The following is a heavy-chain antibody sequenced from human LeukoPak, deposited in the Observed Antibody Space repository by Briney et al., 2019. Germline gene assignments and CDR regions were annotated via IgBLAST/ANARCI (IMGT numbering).Heavy chain of an antibody. V-gene: IGHV4-39*01. Sequence: SQTLSLTCNVSGGSISSSSYYWGWIRQPPGKGLEWIGGIYYSGSTYYNPSLKSRVTISVDTSKNQFSLKLSSVTAADTAVYYCARRRMATIKSFDYWGQGTLVTVSS. CDR2: IYYSGST. CDR1: GGSISSSSYY. CDR3: ARRRMATIKSFDY. J-gene: IGHJ4*02. D-gene: IGHD5-24*01.